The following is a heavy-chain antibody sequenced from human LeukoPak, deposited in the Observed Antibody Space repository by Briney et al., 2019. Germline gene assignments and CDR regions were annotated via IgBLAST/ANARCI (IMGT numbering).Heavy chain of an antibody. CDR1: GLTFNNYA. V-gene: IGHV3-23*01. Sequence: GGSLRLSCAVSGLTFNNYAMSWVRQAPGKGPEWVSAISKSGDHTYYAASAKGRFTIYRDNSKNTQYLQMNSLRAEDTAVYYCATSWGPDTSAFRWGRDGMDVWGQGTTVIVS. CDR3: ATSWGPDTSAFRWGRDGMDV. D-gene: IGHD3-16*01. CDR2: ISKSGDHT. J-gene: IGHJ6*02.